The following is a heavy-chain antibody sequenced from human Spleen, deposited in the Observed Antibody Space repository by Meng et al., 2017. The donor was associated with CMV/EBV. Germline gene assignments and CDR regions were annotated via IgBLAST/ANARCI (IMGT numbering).Heavy chain of an antibody. CDR3: ARDIVVVPAAMMIYYYYYGMDV. CDR2: ISYDGSNK. CDR1: GFTFSSFA. J-gene: IGHJ6*02. D-gene: IGHD2-2*01. V-gene: IGHV3-30-3*01. Sequence: GESLKISCAASGFTFSSFAMHWVRQAPGKGLEWVAVISYDGSNKYYADSVKGRFTISRDNAKNSLYLQMNSLRAEDTAVYYCARDIVVVPAAMMIYYYYYGMDVWGQGTTVTVSS.